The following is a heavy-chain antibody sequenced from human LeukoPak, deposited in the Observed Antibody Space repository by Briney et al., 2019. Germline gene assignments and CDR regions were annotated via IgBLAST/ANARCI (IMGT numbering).Heavy chain of an antibody. CDR3: ARDRSYYDSSDAFDI. V-gene: IGHV3-66*01. J-gene: IGHJ3*02. Sequence: GGSLRLSCAASGFTVSSNYMSWVRQAPGKGLEWVSVIYSGGSTYYADSVKGRFTISRDNSKNTLYLQMNSLRAEDTAVYYCARDRSYYDSSDAFDIWGQGTMVTVSS. CDR1: GFTVSSNY. D-gene: IGHD3-22*01. CDR2: IYSGGST.